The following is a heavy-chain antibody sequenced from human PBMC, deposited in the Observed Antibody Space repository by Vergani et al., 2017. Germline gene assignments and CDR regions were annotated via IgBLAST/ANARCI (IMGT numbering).Heavy chain of an antibody. J-gene: IGHJ5*02. CDR3: AEIHDYYDSSGFGHWFDH. CDR1: GGTFSSYA. V-gene: IGHV1-69*13. D-gene: IGHD3-22*01. CDR2: IIPIFGTA. Sequence: QVQLVQSGAEVKKPGSSVKVSCKASGGTFSSYAISWVRQAPGQGLEWMGRIIPIFGTANYAQKFQGRVTITADDSTSTAYMELSSLRTEDTAVYYCAEIHDYYDSSGFGHWFDHWGQGTLVTVSS.